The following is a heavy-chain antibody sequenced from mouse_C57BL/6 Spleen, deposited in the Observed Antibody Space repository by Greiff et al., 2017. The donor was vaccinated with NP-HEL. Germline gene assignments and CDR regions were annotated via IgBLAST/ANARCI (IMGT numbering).Heavy chain of an antibody. D-gene: IGHD1-1*01. V-gene: IGHV3-8*01. Sequence: VQLKESGPGLAKPSPTLSLSCSVTGYSFTSDYWNWIRKFPGNKLEYMGYISYSGSTYYYPSLNSRISITRDTSTNQYSLQLNSVTTEDAATYYCARDTHYYGSSYLGYFDVWGTGTTVTVSS. J-gene: IGHJ1*03. CDR3: ARDTHYYGSSYLGYFDV. CDR1: GYSFTSDY. CDR2: ISYSGST.